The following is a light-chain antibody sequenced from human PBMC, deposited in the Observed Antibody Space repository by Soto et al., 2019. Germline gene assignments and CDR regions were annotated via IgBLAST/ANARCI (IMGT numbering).Light chain of an antibody. V-gene: IGKV3-15*01. CDR2: GAS. Sequence: EVVMTQPPATLSVSPGARATLSCLASQSVSSNLAWYQQKHGQAPRLLIYGASTRATGIPARLSGSGSGTEFTLTISSLESQDFAVYYCQQYYKWPLTFGGGTKVDIK. CDR3: QQYYKWPLT. J-gene: IGKJ4*01. CDR1: QSVSSN.